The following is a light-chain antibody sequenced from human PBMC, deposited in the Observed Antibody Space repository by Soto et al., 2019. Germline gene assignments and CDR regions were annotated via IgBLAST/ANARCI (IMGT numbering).Light chain of an antibody. CDR2: QAS. V-gene: IGKV1-5*03. J-gene: IGKJ1*01. Sequence: DIEMTQSPSTLSASVVYRFTLTCRASESISRWLAWYQQKPGKVPKLLIYQASSLESGVPSRFSGSASGTEFTLTISSLESDDFATYYCQQYHRYSTFGQGTKVDIK. CDR1: ESISRW. CDR3: QQYHRYST.